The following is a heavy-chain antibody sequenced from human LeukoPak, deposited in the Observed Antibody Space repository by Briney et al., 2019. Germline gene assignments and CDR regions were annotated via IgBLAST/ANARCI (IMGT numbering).Heavy chain of an antibody. CDR2: ISSSGGHT. Sequence: PGGSLRLSWAASGXTFSSYGMSWVRQPPGKGLEWVSDISSSGGHTYYADSVKGRFTISRDNSKNTLYLQMNSLRAEDTAMYYCARVTDGGAYWGQGTLVTVSS. CDR3: ARVTDGGAY. CDR1: GXTFSSYG. J-gene: IGHJ4*02. D-gene: IGHD3-16*01. V-gene: IGHV3-23*01.